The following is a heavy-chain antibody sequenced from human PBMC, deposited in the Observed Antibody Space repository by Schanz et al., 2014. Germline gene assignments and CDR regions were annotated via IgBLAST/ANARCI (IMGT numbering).Heavy chain of an antibody. D-gene: IGHD2-2*01. J-gene: IGHJ4*02. V-gene: IGHV4-34*09. CDR3: ARDERDLPRSLFVF. Sequence: VQLVESGGGLVKPGGSLRLSCAASGFTFSDYYMSWIRQAPGKGLEWIGEINNSGSTNYNPSLKSRVTISLDKSKSQFSLTLNAVTAADTAVYYCARDERDLPRSLFVFWGQGTLVTVSS. CDR2: INNSGST. CDR1: GFTFSDYY.